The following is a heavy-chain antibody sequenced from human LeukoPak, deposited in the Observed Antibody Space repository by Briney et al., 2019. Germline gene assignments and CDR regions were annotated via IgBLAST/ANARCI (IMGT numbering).Heavy chain of an antibody. CDR3: ARLFLEDIVVVPAAIPRKEGFDP. J-gene: IGHJ5*02. Sequence: PSETLSLTCAVYGGSFSGYYWSWIRQPPGKGLEWIGEINHSGSTNYNPSLKSRVTISVDTSKNQFSLKLSSVTAADTAVYYCARLFLEDIVVVPAAIPRKEGFDPWGQGTLVTVSS. V-gene: IGHV4-34*01. D-gene: IGHD2-2*01. CDR2: INHSGST. CDR1: GGSFSGYY.